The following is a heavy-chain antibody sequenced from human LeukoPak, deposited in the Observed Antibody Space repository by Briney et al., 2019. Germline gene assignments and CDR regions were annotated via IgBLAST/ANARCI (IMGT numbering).Heavy chain of an antibody. V-gene: IGHV3-21*01. CDR3: ARGPDFGSAKTRDY. CDR2: ISSSSYI. J-gene: IGHJ4*02. Sequence: GGSLRLSCAASGFTFSSYSMNWVRQAPGKGLEWVSSISSSSYIYYADSVKGRFTISRDNAKNSLYLQMNSLRAEDTAVCYCARGPDFGSAKTRDYWGQGPLVTVSS. CDR1: GFTFSSYS. D-gene: IGHD3-3*01.